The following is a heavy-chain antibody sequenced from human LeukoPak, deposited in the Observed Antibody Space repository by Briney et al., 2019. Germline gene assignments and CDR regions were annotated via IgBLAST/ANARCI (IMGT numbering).Heavy chain of an antibody. CDR3: ARHYSGSDSWIDY. J-gene: IGHJ4*02. Sequence: SETLSLTCPVSGVSIRSYYWSWIRQPPGKGLEWIGYVYDTGSTNYNPSPKSRVAISVDTSKNQFSLKLSSVTAADTAVYYCARHYSGSDSWIDYWGQGTLVTVSS. CDR2: VYDTGST. D-gene: IGHD5-12*01. V-gene: IGHV4-59*08. CDR1: GVSIRSYY.